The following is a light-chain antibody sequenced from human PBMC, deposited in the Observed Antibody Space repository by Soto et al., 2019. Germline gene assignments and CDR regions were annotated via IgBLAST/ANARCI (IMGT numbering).Light chain of an antibody. CDR1: HDVSVS. V-gene: IGKV3-11*01. CDR3: QQRASWPYT. CDR2: DAS. Sequence: EIVLTQSPDTLSLSPGEGATLSCRASHDVSVSLVWYRQRPGQSPRLLIHDASNRATGISARFSGSGSGTAFTLTIGSLEPEESARNYCQQRASWPYTSGQGTKVEIK. J-gene: IGKJ2*01.